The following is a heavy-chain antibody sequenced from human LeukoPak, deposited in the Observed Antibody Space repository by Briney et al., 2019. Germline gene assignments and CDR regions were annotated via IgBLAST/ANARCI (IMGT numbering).Heavy chain of an antibody. CDR1: GGSISAHY. V-gene: IGHV4-59*11. Sequence: PETLSLTCTVSGGSISAHYWSWIRQPPGKGLEWIGYIYYTGSTNYNPSLKSRVTMAIDTSKNQFSLELTFVSAADTAVYYCARAQYASGSFFDYWGQGTLATVSS. CDR2: IYYTGST. CDR3: ARAQYASGSFFDY. D-gene: IGHD3-10*01. J-gene: IGHJ4*02.